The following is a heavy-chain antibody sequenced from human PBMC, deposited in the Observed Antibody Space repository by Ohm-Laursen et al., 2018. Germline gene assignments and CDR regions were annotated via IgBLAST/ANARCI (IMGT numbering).Heavy chain of an antibody. D-gene: IGHD3-9*01. J-gene: IGHJ4*01. CDR2: ISDRGRA. CDR3: VGAGLLNGYDY. Sequence: GTLSLTCTVSTAAMNSYTWNWIRQPAGRGLEWIGHISDRGRANYSPSLMSRLTMSIDTSIKQFSLKLTSVTAADTAMYYCVGAGLLNGYDYWGHGTLVTVS. V-gene: IGHV4-4*07. CDR1: TAAMNSYT.